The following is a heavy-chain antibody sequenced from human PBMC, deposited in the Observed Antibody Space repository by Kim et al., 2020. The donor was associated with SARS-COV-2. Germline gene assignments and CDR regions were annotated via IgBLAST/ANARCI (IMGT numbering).Heavy chain of an antibody. Sequence: SETLSLTCTVSGGSISSSSYYWGWIRQPPGKGLEWIGSIYYSGSTYYNPSLKSRVTISVDTSKNQFSLKLSSVTAADTAVYYCASLSRVPLTPEDRGWFDPWGQGTLVTVSS. V-gene: IGHV4-39*01. CDR2: IYYSGST. D-gene: IGHD2-15*01. CDR1: GGSISSSSYY. CDR3: ASLSRVPLTPEDRGWFDP. J-gene: IGHJ5*02.